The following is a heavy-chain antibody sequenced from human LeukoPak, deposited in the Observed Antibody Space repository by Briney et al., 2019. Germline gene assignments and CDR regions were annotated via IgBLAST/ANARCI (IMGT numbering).Heavy chain of an antibody. CDR3: AREGYYGSGSSDY. Sequence: SETLSLTCTVSGGSIRNQYSIWIRQPAGKGLEWIGRIYTSGSTNYNPSLKSRVTISVDTSKNQFSLKLSSVTAADTAVYYCAREGYYGSGSSDYWGQGTLVTVSS. CDR2: IYTSGST. D-gene: IGHD3-10*01. CDR1: GGSIRNQY. J-gene: IGHJ4*02. V-gene: IGHV4-4*07.